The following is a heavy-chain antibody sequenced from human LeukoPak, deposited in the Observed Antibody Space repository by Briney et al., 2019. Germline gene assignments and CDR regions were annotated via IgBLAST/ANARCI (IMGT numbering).Heavy chain of an antibody. V-gene: IGHV4-59*12. Sequence: SETLSLTCTVSGGSISSYYWSWIRQPPGKGLEWIGYIYYSGSTNYNPSLKSRVTISVDTSKNQFSLKLSSVTAADTAVYYCARVRVAAPGNWFDPWGQGTLVTVSS. J-gene: IGHJ5*02. CDR1: GGSISSYY. CDR3: ARVRVAAPGNWFDP. D-gene: IGHD2-15*01. CDR2: IYYSGST.